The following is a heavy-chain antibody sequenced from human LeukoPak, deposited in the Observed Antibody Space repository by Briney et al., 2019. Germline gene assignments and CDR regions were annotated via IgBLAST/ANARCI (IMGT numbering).Heavy chain of an antibody. Sequence: GASVKVSCKASGYIFTNFNIHWVRQAPGQGLEWMGIINPSGGSTSYAQKFQGRVTMTRDTSTSTVYMELSSLRSEDTAVYYCARVGELHWFDPWGQGTLVTVSS. CDR2: INPSGGST. J-gene: IGHJ5*02. CDR3: ARVGELHWFDP. V-gene: IGHV1-46*01. D-gene: IGHD1-26*01. CDR1: GYIFTNFN.